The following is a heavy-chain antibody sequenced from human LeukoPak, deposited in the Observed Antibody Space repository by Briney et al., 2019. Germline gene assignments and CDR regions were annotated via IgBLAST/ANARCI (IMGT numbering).Heavy chain of an antibody. CDR2: IKQDGSEK. V-gene: IGHV3-7*03. CDR3: ARDPVDI. CDR1: GFTFSSYD. Sequence: GGSWRLSCAASGFTFSSYDMSWFRQAPGKGPEWVANIKQDGSEKYYVDSVKGRFTISRDNAKNSLYLQMNSLRAEDTAVYYCARDPVDIWGQGTMVTVSS. J-gene: IGHJ3*02.